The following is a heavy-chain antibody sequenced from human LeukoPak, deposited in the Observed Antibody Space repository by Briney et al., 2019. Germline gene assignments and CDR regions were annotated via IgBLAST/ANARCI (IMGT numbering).Heavy chain of an antibody. D-gene: IGHD2/OR15-2a*01. CDR1: GITFSSSW. V-gene: IGHV3-7*05. CDR3: ARGGGRHVEY. Sequence: GGPLRLSCAALGITFSSSWMSWVRQAPGKGLEWVANIKEDGSEKNYVGSVKGRFTISRDNAKNSLYLQMNSLRAEDTAVYYCARGGGRHVEYWGQGNLVTVSS. J-gene: IGHJ4*02. CDR2: IKEDGSEK.